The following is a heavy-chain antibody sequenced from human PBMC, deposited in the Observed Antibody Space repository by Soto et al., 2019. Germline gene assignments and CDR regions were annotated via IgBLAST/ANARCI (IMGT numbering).Heavy chain of an antibody. CDR1: GGSISTYN. CDR2: INYSGGT. Sequence: QVQLQESGPGLVKASETLSLTCSVSGGSISTYNWSCMRQSPGKRLEWIAYINYSGGTDYNPSLKSRVTISVDTSKNQFFLNLSSVTAADTAIYYCGRDATLIRGVLDEIDYWGQGTLVTV. V-gene: IGHV4-59*01. J-gene: IGHJ4*02. CDR3: GRDATLIRGVLDEIDY. D-gene: IGHD3-10*01.